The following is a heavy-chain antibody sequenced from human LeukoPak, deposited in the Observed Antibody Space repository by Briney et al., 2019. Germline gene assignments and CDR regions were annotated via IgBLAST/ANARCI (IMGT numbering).Heavy chain of an antibody. CDR2: IKQDGSEK. J-gene: IGHJ4*02. V-gene: IGHV3-7*01. CDR1: GFIFSSYW. D-gene: IGHD3-3*02. Sequence: GGSLSLSCAASGFIFSSYWMSWVRQAPGKGLEWVANIKQDGSEKYYVDSVKGRFTISRDNAKNSLSLQMNSLRAEDTAVYYCASRAHFWSGPGGWGQGTLVTVSS. CDR3: ASRAHFWSGPGG.